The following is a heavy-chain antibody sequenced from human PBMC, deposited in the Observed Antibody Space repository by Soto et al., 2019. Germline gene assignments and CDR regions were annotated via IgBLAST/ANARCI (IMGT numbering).Heavy chain of an antibody. D-gene: IGHD3-10*02. J-gene: IGHJ1*01. CDR2: IYHSGST. V-gene: IGHV4-38-2*01. CDR3: ARAGFSYVHLLF. CDR1: GYSISGGYY. Sequence: SETLSLSCAVSGYSISGGYYWGWIRQPPGKGLEWIGSIYHSGSTYYNPSLKSRVTISVDTSKNQFSLKLSSVTAADTAVYYCARAGFSYVHLLFWGQGIRVTVSS.